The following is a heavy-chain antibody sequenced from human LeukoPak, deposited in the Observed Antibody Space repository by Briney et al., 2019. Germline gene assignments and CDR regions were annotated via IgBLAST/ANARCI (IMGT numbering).Heavy chain of an antibody. V-gene: IGHV1-18*01. Sequence: ASVKVSCKASGYTFSSYGISWVRQAPGQGLEWMGWISGYTGNTSYAQNLQGRVTMTTDTSTSTAYMELRSLRSDDTALYYCARSSWFGGRSEWRWFDPWGQGTLVTVSS. CDR2: ISGYTGNT. CDR3: ARSSWFGGRSEWRWFDP. D-gene: IGHD3-10*01. J-gene: IGHJ5*02. CDR1: GYTFSSYG.